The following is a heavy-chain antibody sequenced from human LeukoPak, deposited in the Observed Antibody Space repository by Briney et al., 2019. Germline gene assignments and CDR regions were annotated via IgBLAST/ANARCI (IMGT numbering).Heavy chain of an antibody. V-gene: IGHV5-51*01. D-gene: IGHD2-2*01. CDR1: GYSFTSYW. CDR2: IYPGDSDT. Sequence: GESLKISCKGPGYSFTSYWIGWVRQMPGKGLEWMGIIYPGDSDTRYSPSFQGQVTISADKSISTAYLQWSSLKASDTAMYYCARGYCSSTSCSYFDYWGQGTLVTVSS. J-gene: IGHJ4*02. CDR3: ARGYCSSTSCSYFDY.